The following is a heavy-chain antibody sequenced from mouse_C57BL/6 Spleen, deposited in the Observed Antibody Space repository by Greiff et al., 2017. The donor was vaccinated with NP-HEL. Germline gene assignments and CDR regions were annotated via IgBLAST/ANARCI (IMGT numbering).Heavy chain of an antibody. CDR3: TRDGVLRDFDY. V-gene: IGHV3-6*01. J-gene: IGHJ2*01. CDR1: GYSITSGYY. CDR2: ISYDGSN. D-gene: IGHD1-1*01. Sequence: ESGPGLVKPSQSLSLTCSVPGYSITSGYYWTWIRQFPGTKLEWMGYISYDGSNNYNPSLKNRISITRDTSKNQFFLKLNSVTTEDTATYYCTRDGVLRDFDYWGQGTTLTVSS.